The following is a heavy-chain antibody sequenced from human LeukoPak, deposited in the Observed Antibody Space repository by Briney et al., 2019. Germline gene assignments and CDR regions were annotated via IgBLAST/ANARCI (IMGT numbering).Heavy chain of an antibody. CDR1: GFTFSSLD. V-gene: IGHV3-23*01. CDR3: AKDSVRSGGWFYFDN. Sequence: GGSLRLSCAASGFTFSSLDMAWVRQAPGKGLEWVSGISASGSNTFYADSVKSRFTISRDNSKNTLYLQMGSLRVEDTAIYYCAKDSVRSGGWFYFDNWGQGTLVSVSS. CDR2: ISASGSNT. J-gene: IGHJ4*02. D-gene: IGHD6-19*01.